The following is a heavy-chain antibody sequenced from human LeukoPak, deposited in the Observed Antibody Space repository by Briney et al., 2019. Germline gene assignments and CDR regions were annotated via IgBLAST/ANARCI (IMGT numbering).Heavy chain of an antibody. CDR1: GGSISSYY. CDR2: IYYSGST. J-gene: IGHJ4*02. D-gene: IGHD3-9*01. V-gene: IGHV4-59*08. CDR3: ATDILTGYHAFDC. Sequence: SETLSLTCTVSGGSISSYYWSWIRQPPGKGLEWIGYIYYSGSTNYNPSLKSRVTISVDTSKNQFSLQLSSVTAADTAFYYCATDILTGYHAFDCWGQGTLVTVSS.